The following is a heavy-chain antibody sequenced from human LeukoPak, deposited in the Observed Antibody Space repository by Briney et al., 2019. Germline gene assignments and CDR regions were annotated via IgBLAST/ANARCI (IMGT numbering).Heavy chain of an antibody. J-gene: IGHJ4*02. CDR1: GYTFTGYY. D-gene: IGHD4-17*01. CDR2: INPNSGGT. CDR3: ARDYGDYVLDY. Sequence: ASVKVSCKASGYTFTGYYMHWVRQAPGQGLEWMGWINPNSGGTNYAQKFQGRVTITTDESTSTAYMELSSLRSEDTAVYYCARDYGDYVLDYWGQGTLVTVSS. V-gene: IGHV1-2*02.